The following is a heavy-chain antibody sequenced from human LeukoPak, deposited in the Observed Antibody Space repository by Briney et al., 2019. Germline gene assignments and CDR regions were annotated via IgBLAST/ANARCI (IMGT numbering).Heavy chain of an antibody. CDR3: AKDRAGGYFYDSSDL. J-gene: IGHJ5*02. V-gene: IGHV3-23*01. Sequence: GGSLRLSCAASGFTFSSYAMSWVRQAPGKGLEWVSAISGSGGSTYYADSVKGRFTISRDNSKNTLYFQMNSLRAEDTAVYYCAKDRAGGYFYDSSDLWGQGTLVTVSS. CDR1: GFTFSSYA. D-gene: IGHD3-22*01. CDR2: ISGSGGST.